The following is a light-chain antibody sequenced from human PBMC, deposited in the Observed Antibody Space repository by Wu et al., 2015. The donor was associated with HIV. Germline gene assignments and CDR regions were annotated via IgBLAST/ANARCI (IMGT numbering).Light chain of an antibody. J-gene: IGKJ1*01. CDR1: QSISSSY. CDR3: QQYGYSQT. CDR2: GAS. Sequence: EIVLTQSPGTLSLSPGERATLSCRASQSISSSYLAWYQQKPGQAPRLLIYGASSRATGIPDRFSGSGSGTDFTLTINRLEPEDCAVYYCQQYGYSQTFGQGTKVEIK. V-gene: IGKV3-20*01.